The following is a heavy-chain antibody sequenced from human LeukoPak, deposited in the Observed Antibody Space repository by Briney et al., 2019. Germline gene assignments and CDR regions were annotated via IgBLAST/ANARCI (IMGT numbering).Heavy chain of an antibody. V-gene: IGHV4-59*12. Sequence: SETLSLTCTVSGGSISSYYWSWIRQSPGKGLEWIGYVDYSGSAYYNPSFKSRVTISVDTAKSQFSLDLRSVTAADTAVYYCARDAWNGNSPLDYWGQGTLVTVSS. CDR2: VDYSGSA. CDR1: GGSISSYY. CDR3: ARDAWNGNSPLDY. D-gene: IGHD4-23*01. J-gene: IGHJ4*02.